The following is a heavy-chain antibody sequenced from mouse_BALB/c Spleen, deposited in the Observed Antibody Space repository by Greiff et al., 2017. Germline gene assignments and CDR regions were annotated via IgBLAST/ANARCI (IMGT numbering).Heavy chain of an antibody. CDR3: ARYPHYYGSGAWFAY. Sequence: QVQLQQSGAELVRPGSSVKISCKASGYAFSSYWMNWVKQRPGQGLEWIGQIYPGDGDTNYNGKFKGKATLTADKSSSTAYMQLSSLTSEDSAVYFCARYPHYYGSGAWFAYWGQGTLVTVS. CDR2: IYPGDGDT. CDR1: GYAFSSYW. V-gene: IGHV1-80*01. J-gene: IGHJ3*01. D-gene: IGHD1-1*01.